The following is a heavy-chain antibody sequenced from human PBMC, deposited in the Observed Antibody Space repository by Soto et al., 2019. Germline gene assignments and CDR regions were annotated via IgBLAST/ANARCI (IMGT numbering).Heavy chain of an antibody. CDR1: GGSISSGGYS. D-gene: IGHD3-10*01. V-gene: IGHV4-30-2*01. J-gene: IGHJ4*02. CDR3: AKDSYGSGSPWPFDY. CDR2: IYHSGST. Sequence: SETLSLTCAVSGGSISSGGYSWSWIRQPPGKGLEWIGYIYHSGSTYYNPSLKSRVTISVDRSKNQFSLKLSSVTAADTAVYYCAKDSYGSGSPWPFDYWGQGTLVTVSS.